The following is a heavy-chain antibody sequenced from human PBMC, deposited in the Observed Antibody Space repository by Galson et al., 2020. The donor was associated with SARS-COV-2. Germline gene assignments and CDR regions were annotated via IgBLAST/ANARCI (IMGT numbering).Heavy chain of an antibody. CDR2: ISTDGNNK. CDR1: GFTFSNFG. Sequence: GESQKISCAASGFTFSNFGMHWVRQAPGKGLEWVAVISTDGNNKYDADSVKGRFTISRDNSNNTLYLQMNSLRPEDTAVYFCARAGYSSTWTLGDAFDVWGQGTLVTVSS. V-gene: IGHV3-30*03. CDR3: ARAGYSSTWTLGDAFDV. J-gene: IGHJ3*01. D-gene: IGHD6-13*01.